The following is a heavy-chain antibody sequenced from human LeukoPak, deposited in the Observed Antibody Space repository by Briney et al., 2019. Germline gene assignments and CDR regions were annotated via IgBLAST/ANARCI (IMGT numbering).Heavy chain of an antibody. CDR2: IYNSENT. Sequence: PSETLSLTCPVSGGSVSSYYWSWIRPPPGKGLEWIGYIYNSENTKYNSSLESRVTISVDTSKNQFFLKLSSVTAADTAVYYCARFHSGPSGWYVLWYFDLWGRGTLVTVSS. J-gene: IGHJ2*01. CDR1: GGSVSSYY. CDR3: ARFHSGPSGWYVLWYFDL. D-gene: IGHD6-19*01. V-gene: IGHV4-4*09.